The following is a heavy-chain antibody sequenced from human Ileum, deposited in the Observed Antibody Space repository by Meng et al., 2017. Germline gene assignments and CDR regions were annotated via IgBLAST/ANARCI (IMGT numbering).Heavy chain of an antibody. D-gene: IGHD1-26*01. V-gene: IGHV6-1*01. Sequence: QVQLQQSGPGLVKPSQTLSLTCPIPGVSVSSNSAAWNWIRQSPSRGLEWLGRTYYRSKWYNDYAVSVKSRITINPDTSKNQFSLQLNSVTPEDTAVYYCAKDGTSGSYLGLYYWGQGTLVTVSS. CDR2: TYYRSKWYN. CDR3: AKDGTSGSYLGLYY. J-gene: IGHJ4*02. CDR1: GVSVSSNSAA.